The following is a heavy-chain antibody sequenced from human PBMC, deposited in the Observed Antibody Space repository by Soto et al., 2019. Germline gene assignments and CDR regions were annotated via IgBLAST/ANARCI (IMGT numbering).Heavy chain of an antibody. CDR1: GYTFTSYG. D-gene: IGHD1-26*01. CDR2: ISAYNDNT. CDR3: ARGMWELPIDY. Sequence: ASVKVSCKASGYTFTSYGISWVRQAPGQGLEWMGWISAYNDNTQYAQRFQGRVTLTTDTSTNTAYMELRSLRSDDTAVYYCARGMWELPIDYWGQGTLVTVSS. V-gene: IGHV1-18*01. J-gene: IGHJ4*02.